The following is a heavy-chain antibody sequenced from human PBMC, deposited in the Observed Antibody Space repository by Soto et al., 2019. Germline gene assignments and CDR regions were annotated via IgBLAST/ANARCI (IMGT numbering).Heavy chain of an antibody. D-gene: IGHD3-10*01. CDR1: GYTFTNYG. J-gene: IGHJ4*02. CDR3: ARRGVLPDY. V-gene: IGHV1-18*01. Sequence: QVQLVQSGNEVKKPGASVKVSCKASGYTFTNYGITWVRQAPGQGLEWMGWISADNGVTNYAQKLEGRVTMTTDTATSTGYMELRNLRSDDTAVYYCARRGVLPDYWGQGTLVTVSS. CDR2: ISADNGVT.